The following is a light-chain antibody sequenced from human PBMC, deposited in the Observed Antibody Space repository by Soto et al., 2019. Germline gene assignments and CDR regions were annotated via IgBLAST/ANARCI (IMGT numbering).Light chain of an antibody. CDR2: DTS. J-gene: IGKJ2*01. V-gene: IGKV3-11*01. CDR3: HQRSNWPLMYT. Sequence: EIVLTQSPATLSLSPGERATISCRASQSVSSYLAWYQQKPGQAPRLLIYDTSNRATGIPARFSGSGSGTDFTLTISSLEPEDFAVYYCHQRSNWPLMYTFGQGTKLEIK. CDR1: QSVSSY.